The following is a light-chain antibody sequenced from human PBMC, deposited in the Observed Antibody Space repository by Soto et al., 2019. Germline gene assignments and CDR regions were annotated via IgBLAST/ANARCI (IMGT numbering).Light chain of an antibody. CDR2: DAS. CDR3: QHYYNSWT. V-gene: IGKV3-11*01. J-gene: IGKJ1*01. CDR1: QSVSIN. Sequence: EIVLTQSPATLSLSPGERATLSCRASQSVSINLAWYQQKPGQAPRLLIYDASNRPTGIPARFTGSGSGTDFNLTISSLEPEDFAVYYCQHYYNSWTFGQGTQVEIK.